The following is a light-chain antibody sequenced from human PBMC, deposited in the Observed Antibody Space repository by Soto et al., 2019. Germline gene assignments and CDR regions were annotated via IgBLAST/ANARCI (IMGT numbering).Light chain of an antibody. J-gene: IGKJ1*01. CDR2: GAS. CDR3: QQFGTSPLT. V-gene: IGKV3-20*01. Sequence: EIVLTQSPGTLSLSPGERATLSCRASQSVSGDYLVWYQQKPGQAPMLLIYGASNRATGIPDRFSGSGSGTDFTLTISRLEREDSAVFYCQQFGTSPLTFGQGTKVEIK. CDR1: QSVSGDY.